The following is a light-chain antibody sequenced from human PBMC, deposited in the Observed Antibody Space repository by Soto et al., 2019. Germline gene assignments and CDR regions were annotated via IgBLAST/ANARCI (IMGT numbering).Light chain of an antibody. J-gene: IGKJ4*01. CDR3: QQYNNRPLT. CDR1: QSVSSN. Sequence: EIVMTQSPATLSVSPGERATLSCRASQSVSSNLAWYQQKPGQAPRLLIYGASTRATGGPARFSGSGSGTEFTLTISSLQSEDFAVYYCQQYNNRPLTFGGGTKVEIK. V-gene: IGKV3-15*01. CDR2: GAS.